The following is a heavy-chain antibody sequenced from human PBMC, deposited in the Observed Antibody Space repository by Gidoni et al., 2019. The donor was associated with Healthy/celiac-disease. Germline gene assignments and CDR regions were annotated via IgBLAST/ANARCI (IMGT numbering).Heavy chain of an antibody. V-gene: IGHV1-2*04. J-gene: IGHJ2*01. CDR1: GYTFTGYY. D-gene: IGHD6-13*01. CDR2: INPNSGGT. Sequence: QVQLVQSGAEVNKPGASVKVSCQASGYTFTGYYMHWVRQAPGHGLEWMGWINPNSGGTNYAQKFQGWVTMTRDTSISTAYMELSRLRSDDTVVYYCARGVAAAGTWYWYFDLWGRGTLVTVSS. CDR3: ARGVAAAGTWYWYFDL.